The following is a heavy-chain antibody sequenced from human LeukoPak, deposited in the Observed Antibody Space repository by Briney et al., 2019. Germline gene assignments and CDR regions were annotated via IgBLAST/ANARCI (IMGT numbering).Heavy chain of an antibody. J-gene: IGHJ4*02. D-gene: IGHD1-14*01. CDR2: IYSSGST. V-gene: IGHV4-59*08. CDR3: ARLRNYCDY. CDR1: GDSISGYY. Sequence: PSETLSLTCTVSGDSISGYYWTWMRQPPGKGLEWIGYIYSSGSTKYNPSLESRVTISIDTSKNQFSLKLSSVTAADTAVYYCARLRNYCDYWGQGTLVTLSA.